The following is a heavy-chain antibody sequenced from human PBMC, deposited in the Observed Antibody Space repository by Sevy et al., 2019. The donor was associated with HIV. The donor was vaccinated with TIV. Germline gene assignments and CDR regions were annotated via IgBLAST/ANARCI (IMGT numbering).Heavy chain of an antibody. Sequence: GGSLRLSCAASGFTFSSYWMHWVRQAPGKGLVWVSRIKTDGSDTSYGDSVKGRFTISRDNTKNTLYLQMNSLRAEDTGVYYCARRPTDQSGSDWFDPWGQGTLVTVSS. V-gene: IGHV3-74*01. CDR2: IKTDGSDT. CDR1: GFTFSSYW. CDR3: ARRPTDQSGSDWFDP. J-gene: IGHJ5*02. D-gene: IGHD1-26*01.